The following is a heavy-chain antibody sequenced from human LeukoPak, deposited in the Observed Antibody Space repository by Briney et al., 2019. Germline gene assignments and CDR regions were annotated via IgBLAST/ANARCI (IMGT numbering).Heavy chain of an antibody. V-gene: IGHV3-23*01. CDR2: INEKGGRT. CDR1: GITLSKYG. Sequence: PGGALRLSCVVSGITLSKYGMSGVGQAPGKGGDGVAGINEKGGRTNCAVSVKDRFTISRDSPKNTLYMQMNSLRAEDTAVYFCAKRGVVIRVILVGFHKEAYYFDSWGQGALVTVSS. J-gene: IGHJ4*02. CDR3: AKRGVVIRVILVGFHKEAYYFDS. D-gene: IGHD3-22*01.